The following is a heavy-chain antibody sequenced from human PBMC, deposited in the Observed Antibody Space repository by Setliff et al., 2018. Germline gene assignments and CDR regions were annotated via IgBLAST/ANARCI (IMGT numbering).Heavy chain of an antibody. CDR1: GGSISSGSYY. Sequence: PSETLSLTCTVSGGSISSGSYYWSWIRQPAGKGLEWIGHIYSSGSTNYNPSLKSRVTISVDRSKNQFSLKLSSVTAADTAVYYCARDLYSSSSGGFYYYYYYMDVWGKGTTVTVSS. J-gene: IGHJ6*03. CDR2: IYSSGST. CDR3: ARDLYSSSSGGFYYYYYYMDV. D-gene: IGHD6-6*01. V-gene: IGHV4-61*09.